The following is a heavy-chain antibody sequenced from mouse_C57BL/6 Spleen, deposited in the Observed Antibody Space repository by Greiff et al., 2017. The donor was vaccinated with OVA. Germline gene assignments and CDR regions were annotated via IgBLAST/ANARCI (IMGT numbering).Heavy chain of an antibody. J-gene: IGHJ1*03. V-gene: IGHV1-54*01. D-gene: IGHD2-1*01. Sequence: VQLQQSGAELVRPGTSVKVSCKASGYAFTNYLIEWVKQRPGQGLEWIGVINPGSGGTKYNEKFKGKATLTADKSSSTAYMQLSSLTSEDSAVYFCARGDGNYGYFDVWGTGTTVTVSS. CDR2: INPGSGGT. CDR3: ARGDGNYGYFDV. CDR1: GYAFTNYL.